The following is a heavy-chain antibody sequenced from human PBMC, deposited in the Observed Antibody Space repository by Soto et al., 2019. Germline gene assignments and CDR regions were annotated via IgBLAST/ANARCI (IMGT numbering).Heavy chain of an antibody. CDR2: ISAYNGNT. CDR3: ARGGDVNYYHGMDV. J-gene: IGHJ6*02. V-gene: IGHV1-18*01. D-gene: IGHD5-12*01. CDR1: GYTFTSYG. Sequence: QFQLVQSGGEVKKPGASVKLSCTASGYTFTSYGISWVRQAPGQGLEWMGWISAYNGNTNYAQNVQGRVTMTTDTSTRTAYMDLRSLRSDDTAVYYCARGGDVNYYHGMDVWGQGTTFTVSS.